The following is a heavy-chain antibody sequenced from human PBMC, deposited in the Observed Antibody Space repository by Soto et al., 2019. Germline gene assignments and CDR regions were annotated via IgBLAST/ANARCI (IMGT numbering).Heavy chain of an antibody. CDR1: GYSFTSYW. J-gene: IGHJ6*02. CDR2: IYPGVSDT. D-gene: IGHD4-17*01. V-gene: IGHV5-51*01. CDR3: ARLPAVTAERFYYYGGMDV. Sequence: GASLKISCQGSGYSFTSYWFGLVRQMLGKGLEWMVIIYPGVSDTRYSPSLQGQVTISADKSISTADLQWSSLKASDTAMYYCARLPAVTAERFYYYGGMDVWGQETTVTGSS.